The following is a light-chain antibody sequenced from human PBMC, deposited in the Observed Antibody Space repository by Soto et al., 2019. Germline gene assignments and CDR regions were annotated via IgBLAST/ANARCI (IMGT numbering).Light chain of an antibody. V-gene: IGLV1-44*01. J-gene: IGLJ2*01. CDR1: SSNIGSNT. CDR3: AAWDDSLNGVV. CDR2: SNN. Sequence: LTQPPSASGTPGQRVTISCSGSSSNIGSNTVNWYQQLPGTAPKLLIYSNNQRPSGVPDRFSGSKSGTSASLAISGLQSEDEADYYCAAWDDSLNGVVFGGGTKLTVL.